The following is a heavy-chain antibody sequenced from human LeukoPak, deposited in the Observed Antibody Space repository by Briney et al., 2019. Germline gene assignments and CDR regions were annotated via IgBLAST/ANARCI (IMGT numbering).Heavy chain of an antibody. CDR3: ASGVVVPAAISYYYGMDV. Sequence: ASVKVSCKASGYTFTGYYMHWVRQAPGQGLEWMGWINPNSGGTNYAQKFQGRVTMTRDTSIGTAYMELSRLRSDDTAVYYCASGVVVPAAISYYYGMDVWGQGTTVTVSS. J-gene: IGHJ6*02. CDR1: GYTFTGYY. CDR2: INPNSGGT. D-gene: IGHD2-2*01. V-gene: IGHV1-2*02.